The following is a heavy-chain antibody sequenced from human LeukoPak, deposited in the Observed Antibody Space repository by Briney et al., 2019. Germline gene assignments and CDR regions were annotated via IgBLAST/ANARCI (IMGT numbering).Heavy chain of an antibody. V-gene: IGHV4-59*01. Sequence: PSETLSLTCTVSGLSLSSYYWRWIRPPPGKGLEWCGYIYYSGSTNYHPSLKSRVTRSVDTAKSQFSLKLSSVTGADTAVYYCARKPVFRDDCSGYYSYDAFDIWGERTMVTVSS. CDR2: IYYSGST. CDR3: ARKPVFRDDCSGYYSYDAFDI. CDR1: GLSLSSYY. D-gene: IGHD3-22*01. J-gene: IGHJ3*02.